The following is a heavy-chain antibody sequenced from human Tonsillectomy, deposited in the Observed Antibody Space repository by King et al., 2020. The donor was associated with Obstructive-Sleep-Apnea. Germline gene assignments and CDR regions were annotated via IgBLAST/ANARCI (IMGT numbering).Heavy chain of an antibody. CDR2: ISGSGGST. CDR1: GFTFSSYA. CDR3: AKDQDGWGGYRRSPLGAFDI. V-gene: IGHV3-23*04. Sequence: VQLVESGGGLVQPGGSLRLSCAASGFTFSSYAMSWVRQAPGKGLEWVSAISGSGGSTYYADSVKGRFTISRDNSKNTLYLQMNSPRAEDTAVYYCAKDQDGWGGYRRSPLGAFDIWGQGPMVTVSS. D-gene: IGHD3-16*02. J-gene: IGHJ3*02.